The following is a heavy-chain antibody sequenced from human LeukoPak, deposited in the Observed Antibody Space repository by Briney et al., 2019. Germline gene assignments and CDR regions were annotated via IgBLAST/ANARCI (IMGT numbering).Heavy chain of an antibody. J-gene: IGHJ6*03. V-gene: IGHV1-2*06. Sequence: ASVKVSCKTSGYTFSGSYIHWVRQAPGQGLEWMGRINPNSGDANYAQNFHGRVTMTRDTSITTAYMELSSLTSDDTAVYFCARSAEHCNNGVCFTDYYMDVWGKGTTVTVSS. D-gene: IGHD2-8*01. CDR3: ARSAEHCNNGVCFTDYYMDV. CDR2: INPNSGDA. CDR1: GYTFSGSY.